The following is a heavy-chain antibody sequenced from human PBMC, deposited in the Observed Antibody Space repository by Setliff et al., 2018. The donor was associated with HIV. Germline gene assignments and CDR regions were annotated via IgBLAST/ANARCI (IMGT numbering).Heavy chain of an antibody. CDR3: ARVGDQYYYDSSGYCTAELFDY. D-gene: IGHD3-22*01. V-gene: IGHV4-39*07. Sequence: PSETLSLTCIVSGGSITSSGYYWGWIRQPPGKGLEWIGSVYYSGTTYYNPSLKSRLTISVDKSKNQFSLKLSSVTAADTAVYYCARVGDQYYYDSSGYCTAELFDYWGQGTQVTVSA. CDR2: VYYSGTT. J-gene: IGHJ4*02. CDR1: GGSITSSGYY.